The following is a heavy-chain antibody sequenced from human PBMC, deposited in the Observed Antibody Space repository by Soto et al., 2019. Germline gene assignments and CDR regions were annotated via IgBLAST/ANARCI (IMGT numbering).Heavy chain of an antibody. CDR1: GFTVSSNY. CDR3: AKDKTNIVAIGGYYFDY. CDR2: IYSGGST. Sequence: PGGSLRLSCAASGFTVSSNYMSWVRQAPGKGLEWVSIIYSGGSTYYADSVKGRFTISRDNSKNTLYLQMNSLRAEDTAVYYCAKDKTNIVAIGGYYFDYWGQGTLVTVSS. V-gene: IGHV3-53*01. J-gene: IGHJ4*02. D-gene: IGHD5-12*01.